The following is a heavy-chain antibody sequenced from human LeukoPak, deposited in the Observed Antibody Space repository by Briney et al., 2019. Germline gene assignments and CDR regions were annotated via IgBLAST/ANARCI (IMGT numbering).Heavy chain of an antibody. V-gene: IGHV5-51*01. CDR3: ARQSRDGSKTRGYYFDY. Sequence: GESLKISCKGFGYSFISYWIGWVRQKPGKGLEWMGIIYPGDLDTRYSPSFQGQVTISADKSISTVYLQWSSLKASDTAMYYCARQSRDGSKTRGYYFDYWGQGTLVTVSS. D-gene: IGHD3-10*01. J-gene: IGHJ4*02. CDR1: GYSFISYW. CDR2: IYPGDLDT.